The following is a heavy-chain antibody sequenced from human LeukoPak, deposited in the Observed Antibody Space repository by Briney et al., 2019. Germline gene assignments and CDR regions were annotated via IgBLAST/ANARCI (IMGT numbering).Heavy chain of an antibody. V-gene: IGHV1-8*03. CDR2: MNPNSGNT. CDR1: GYTFTSYD. CDR3: ARGLEMEQYQLPHGAGYYYYMDV. J-gene: IGHJ6*03. D-gene: IGHD2-2*01. Sequence: GASVKVSCKASGYTFTSYDINWVRQATGLGLEWMGWMNPNSGNTGYAQKFQGRVTITRNTSISTAYMELSSLRSEDTAVYYCARGLEMEQYQLPHGAGYYYYMDVWGKGTTVTVSS.